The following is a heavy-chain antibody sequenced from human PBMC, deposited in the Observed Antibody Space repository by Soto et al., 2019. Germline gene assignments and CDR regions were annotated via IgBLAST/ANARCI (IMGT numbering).Heavy chain of an antibody. D-gene: IGHD6-19*01. J-gene: IGHJ4*02. CDR1: GGTFSSYA. CDR2: IIPIFGTA. CDR3: ARDLASAVAGNCVEDY. Sequence: QVQPVQSGAEVKKPGSSVKVSCKASGGTFSSYAISWVRQAPGQGLEWMGGIIPIFGTANYAQKFQGRVTIPADESTSTAYMELSSLRSEDTAVYYCARDLASAVAGNCVEDYWGQGTLVTVSS. V-gene: IGHV1-69*01.